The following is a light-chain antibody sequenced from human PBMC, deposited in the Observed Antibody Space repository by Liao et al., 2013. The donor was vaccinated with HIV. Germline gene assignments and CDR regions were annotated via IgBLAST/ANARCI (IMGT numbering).Light chain of an antibody. CDR1: NIGSKS. Sequence: SYELTQPPSVSVAPGMTSTITCGGNNIGSKSVHWYQQKPGQSPVLVIYQDTKRPSGIPERFSGSNSGNTATLTISGTQAMDEADYYCQAWDSTIAYVFGSGTKVTVL. CDR2: QDT. V-gene: IGLV3-9*01. CDR3: QAWDSTIAYV. J-gene: IGLJ1*01.